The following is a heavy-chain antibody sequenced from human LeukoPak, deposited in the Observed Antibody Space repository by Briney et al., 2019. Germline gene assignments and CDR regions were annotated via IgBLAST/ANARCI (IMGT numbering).Heavy chain of an antibody. CDR2: INPNSGGT. D-gene: IGHD4-17*01. J-gene: IGHJ4*02. CDR1: GYTFTGYY. Sequence: ASVKVSCKASGYTFTGYYMHWMRQAPGQGLEWMGWINPNSGGTNYAQKFQGRVTMTRDMSISTAYMELSRLRSDDTAVYYCARDRIDYGDCQFDYWGQGTLVTVSS. V-gene: IGHV1-2*02. CDR3: ARDRIDYGDCQFDY.